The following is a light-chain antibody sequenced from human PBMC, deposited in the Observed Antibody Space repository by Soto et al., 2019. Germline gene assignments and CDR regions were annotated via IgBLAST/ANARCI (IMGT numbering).Light chain of an antibody. Sequence: AIRMAQSPSSFSASTGDRVTITCLASQGISSYLAWYQQKPGKAPKLLIYAASTSQSGVPSRFSGSGSGTDFTLTISCLQSEDFATYYCQQYYSYPITFGQGTRLEI. V-gene: IGKV1-8*01. CDR3: QQYYSYPIT. J-gene: IGKJ5*01. CDR1: QGISSY. CDR2: AAS.